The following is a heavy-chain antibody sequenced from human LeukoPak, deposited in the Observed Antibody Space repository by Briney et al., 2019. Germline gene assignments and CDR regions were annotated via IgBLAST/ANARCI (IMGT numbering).Heavy chain of an antibody. CDR2: IIPIFGTA. CDR1: GGTFSSYA. J-gene: IGHJ4*02. Sequence: SVKVSCKASGGTFSSYAISWVRQAPGQGLEWMGGIIPIFGTANYAQKFQGRVTITADKSTSTAYMELSSLRSEDTAVYYCASGIGYYDSSGYYSYDYWGQGTLVTVSS. CDR3: ASGIGYYDSSGYYSYDY. V-gene: IGHV1-69*06. D-gene: IGHD3-22*01.